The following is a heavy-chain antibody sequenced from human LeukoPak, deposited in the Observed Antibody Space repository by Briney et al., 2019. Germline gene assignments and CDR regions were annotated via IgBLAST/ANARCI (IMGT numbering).Heavy chain of an antibody. V-gene: IGHV3-74*01. CDR1: GFTFSHYW. Sequence: GGSLRLSCAASGFTFSHYWMHWVRQAPGKGLVWVAHINTEGSSSTYADSVKGRFTISRDNAKNTLYLQMNSLRADDTAVYYCVRDYNYGSGSLYSYYDYWGQGALVTVTS. CDR2: INTEGSSS. J-gene: IGHJ4*02. D-gene: IGHD3-10*01. CDR3: VRDYNYGSGSLYSYYDY.